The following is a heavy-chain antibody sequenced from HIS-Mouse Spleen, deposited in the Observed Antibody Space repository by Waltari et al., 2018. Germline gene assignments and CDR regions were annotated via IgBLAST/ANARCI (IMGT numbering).Heavy chain of an antibody. CDR3: ARDRSYSSSSGFDY. CDR1: GGSISSSSYY. CDR2: IYYSGST. V-gene: IGHV4-39*07. D-gene: IGHD6-6*01. Sequence: QLQLQESGPGLVKPSETLSLTCTVSGGSISSSSYYWGWIRQPPGKGLEWIGSIYYSGSTYYNPSLKSRVTISVDTSKNQFSLKLSSVTAADTAVYYCARDRSYSSSSGFDYWGQGTLVTVSS. J-gene: IGHJ4*02.